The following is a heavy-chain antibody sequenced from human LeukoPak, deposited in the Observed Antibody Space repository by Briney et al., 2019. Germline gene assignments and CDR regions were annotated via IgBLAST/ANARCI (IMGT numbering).Heavy chain of an antibody. CDR3: ARGRRDSSGYLDAFDI. CDR1: GYTFTSYG. V-gene: IGHV1-18*01. CDR2: ISAYNGNT. Sequence: ASVKVSCKASGYTFTSYGISWVRQAPGQGLEWMGWISAYNGNTNYAQKLQGRVTMTTDTSTSTAYMELRSLRSDDTAVYYCARGRRDSSGYLDAFDIWGQGIMVTVSS. D-gene: IGHD3-22*01. J-gene: IGHJ3*02.